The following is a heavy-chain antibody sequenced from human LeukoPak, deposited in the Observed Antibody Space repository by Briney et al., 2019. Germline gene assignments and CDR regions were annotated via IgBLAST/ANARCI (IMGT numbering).Heavy chain of an antibody. CDR3: ARRGGWLQLRIFGY. D-gene: IGHD5-24*01. CDR1: DGSISSSTYY. CDR2: FYWSGNT. J-gene: IGHJ4*02. V-gene: IGHV4-39*07. Sequence: SETLSLTCTVSDGSISSSTYYWGWIRQPPGKGLEWVGSFYWSGNTYYNPSLKSRVTISVDTSKNQFSLKLSSVTAADTAVYYCARRGGWLQLRIFGYWGQGTLVTVSS.